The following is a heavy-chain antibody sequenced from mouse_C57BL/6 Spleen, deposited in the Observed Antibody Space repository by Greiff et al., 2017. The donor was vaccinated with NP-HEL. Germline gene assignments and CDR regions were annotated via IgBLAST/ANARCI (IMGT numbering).Heavy chain of an antibody. CDR2: ISYSGST. V-gene: IGHV3-1*01. J-gene: IGHJ2*01. Sequence: EVQLQQSGPGMVKPSQSLSLTCTVTGYSITSGYDWHWIRHFPGNKLEWMGYISYSGSTNYNPSLKSRISITHDTSKNHFFLKLNSVTTEDTATYYCARGYGYGYFDYWGQGTTLTVSS. CDR1: GYSITSGYD. CDR3: ARGYGYGYFDY. D-gene: IGHD2-2*01.